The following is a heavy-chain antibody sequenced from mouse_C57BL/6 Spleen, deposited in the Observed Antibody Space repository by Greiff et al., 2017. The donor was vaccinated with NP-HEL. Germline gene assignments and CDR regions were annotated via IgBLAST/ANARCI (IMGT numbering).Heavy chain of an antibody. Sequence: VQLKQSGPGLVQPSQSLSITCTVSGFSLTSYGVHWVRQSPGKGLEWLGVIWSGGSTDYNAAFISRLSISKDNSKSQVFFKMNSLQADDTAIYYCARTLYYGKEAWFAYWGQGTLVTVSA. V-gene: IGHV2-2*01. D-gene: IGHD2-1*01. CDR3: ARTLYYGKEAWFAY. J-gene: IGHJ3*01. CDR1: GFSLTSYG. CDR2: IWSGGST.